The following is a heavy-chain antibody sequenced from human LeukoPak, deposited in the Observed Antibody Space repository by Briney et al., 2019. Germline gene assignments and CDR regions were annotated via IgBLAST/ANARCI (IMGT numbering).Heavy chain of an antibody. CDR1: GFTFSSYA. CDR2: ISYDRSNK. Sequence: GRSLRLSCAASGFTFSSYAMHWVRQAPGKGLEWVAVISYDRSNKYYADSVKGRFTISRDNSKNTLYLQMNSLRAEDTAVYYCARLTVTENFDYWGQGTLVTVSS. CDR3: ARLTVTENFDY. D-gene: IGHD5-18*01. J-gene: IGHJ4*02. V-gene: IGHV3-30*04.